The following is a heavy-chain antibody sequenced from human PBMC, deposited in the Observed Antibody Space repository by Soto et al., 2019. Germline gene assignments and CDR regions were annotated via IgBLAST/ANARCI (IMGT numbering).Heavy chain of an antibody. J-gene: IGHJ4*02. V-gene: IGHV3-48*01. CDR1: GFTFSSYS. D-gene: IGHD3-16*02. CDR3: ANLSPLGELSLLFDY. Sequence: SLRLSCAASGFTFSSYSMNWVRQAPGKGLEWVSYISSSSSTIYYADSVKGRFTISRDNAKNSLYLQMNSLRAEDTAVYYCANLSPLGELSLLFDYWGQGTLVTVSS. CDR2: ISSSSSTI.